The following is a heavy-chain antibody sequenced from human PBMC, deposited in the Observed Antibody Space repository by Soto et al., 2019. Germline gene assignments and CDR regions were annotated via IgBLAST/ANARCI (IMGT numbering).Heavy chain of an antibody. CDR1: GRPVTSGGYY. CDR2: IYHIGSP. CDR3: VRERALESTGHWFDF. Sequence: SETLSLTCTVSGRPVTSGGYYWTWIRQPPGKGLEWIGYIYHIGSPSYNPSLKSRLTMSLDTSKNQFSLNLTSVTAADTAIYYCVRERALESTGHWFDFWGQGTLVTVSS. J-gene: IGHJ5*01. D-gene: IGHD1-1*01. V-gene: IGHV4-31*03.